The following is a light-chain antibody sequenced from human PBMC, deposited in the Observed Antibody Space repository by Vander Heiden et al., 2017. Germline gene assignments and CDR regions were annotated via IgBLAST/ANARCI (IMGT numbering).Light chain of an antibody. V-gene: IGKV3-15*01. Sequence: DIVMTPSPATLSVSPGERATLSCRASQSVSSNLAWYQQKPGQAPRLLIYVASTRATGIPARFSGSGSGTEFTLTISSLQSEDFAVYYCQQYNNWPPELTFGGGTKVEIK. CDR2: VAS. CDR3: QQYNNWPPELT. J-gene: IGKJ4*01. CDR1: QSVSSN.